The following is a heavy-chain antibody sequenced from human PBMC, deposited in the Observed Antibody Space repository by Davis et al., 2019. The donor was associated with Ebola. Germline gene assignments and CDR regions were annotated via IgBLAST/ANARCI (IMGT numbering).Heavy chain of an antibody. J-gene: IGHJ4*02. CDR2: INPNSGGT. Sequence: ASVKVSCKASGYTFTGYYMHWVRQAPGQGLEWMGWINPNSGGTNYAQKFQGRVTMTRDTSISTAYMELSRLRSDDTAVYYCARDRGITMVQGVIKPLGYWGQGTLVTVSS. CDR1: GYTFTGYY. V-gene: IGHV1-2*02. CDR3: ARDRGITMVQGVIKPLGY. D-gene: IGHD3-10*01.